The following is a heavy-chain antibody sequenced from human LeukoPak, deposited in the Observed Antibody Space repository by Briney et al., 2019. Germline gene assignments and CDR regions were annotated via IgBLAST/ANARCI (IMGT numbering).Heavy chain of an antibody. CDR2: IIPIFGAA. CDR1: GGTFSSYA. Sequence: ASVKVSCKASGGTFSSYAISWVRQAPGQGLEWMGGIIPIFGAANYAQKFQGRVTITADKSTSTAYMELSSLRSEDTAVYYCARGRGYSYGYFAWWGQGTLVTVSS. V-gene: IGHV1-69*06. CDR3: ARGRGYSYGYFAW. D-gene: IGHD5-18*01. J-gene: IGHJ4*02.